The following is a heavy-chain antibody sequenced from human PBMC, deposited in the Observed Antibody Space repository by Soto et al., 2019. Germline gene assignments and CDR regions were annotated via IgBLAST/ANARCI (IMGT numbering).Heavy chain of an antibody. CDR3: ARDPYPPLFDS. CDR1: GYTFTNYG. V-gene: IGHV1-18*01. CDR2: INTYNGNT. Sequence: QVQLVQSGAEVKKPGASVKVSCKTSGYTFTNYGVSWVRQAPGQGLEWMGWINTYNGNTNYPQNLQGRVTMTTDRSTTTAYMELRSLIFDDTAVYYCARDPYPPLFDSWGQGTLVTVSS. J-gene: IGHJ4*02.